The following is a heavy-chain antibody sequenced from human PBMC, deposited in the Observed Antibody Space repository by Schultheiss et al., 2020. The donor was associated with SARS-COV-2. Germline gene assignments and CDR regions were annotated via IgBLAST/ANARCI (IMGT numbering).Heavy chain of an antibody. V-gene: IGHV4-34*01. D-gene: IGHD5-12*01. J-gene: IGHJ5*02. CDR1: GGSFSGYY. CDR2: INHSGST. CDR3: ARLSITPFDP. Sequence: ETLSLTCAVYGGSFSGYYWSWIRQPPGKGLEWIGEINHSGSTNYNPSLKSRVTISVDTSKNQFSLKLSSVTAADTAVYYCARLSITPFDPWGQGTLVTVSS.